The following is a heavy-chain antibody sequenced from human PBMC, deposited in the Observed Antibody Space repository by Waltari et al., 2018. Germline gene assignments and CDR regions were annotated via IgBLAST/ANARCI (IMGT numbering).Heavy chain of an antibody. CDR1: GFSFSDYW. V-gene: IGHV3-74*01. J-gene: IGHJ4*02. D-gene: IGHD7-27*01. Sequence: DVQLVESGGGIGQPGGSLRLSCVASGFSFSDYWMHWVRQDPAKGLVWVAHVNHDGTHTTYADSVKGRFTVSRDNAKNTVYLQMNSLRADDTAVYFCARDTPGDGIDYWGQGTLVTVSS. CDR3: ARDTPGDGIDY. CDR2: VNHDGTHT.